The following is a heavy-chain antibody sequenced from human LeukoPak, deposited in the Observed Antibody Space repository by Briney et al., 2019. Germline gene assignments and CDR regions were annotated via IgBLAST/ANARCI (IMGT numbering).Heavy chain of an antibody. D-gene: IGHD1/OR15-1a*01. CDR2: ISYDGSNK. V-gene: IGHV3-30*03. CDR1: GFTFSSYG. CDR3: ATNIGSD. Sequence: GGSLRLSCAASGFTFSSYGMHWVRQAPGKGLEWVAVISYDGSNKYYADSVKGRFTISRDNAKNTVYLQMNSLRAEDTATYYCATNIGSDWGQGTLVTVSS. J-gene: IGHJ4*02.